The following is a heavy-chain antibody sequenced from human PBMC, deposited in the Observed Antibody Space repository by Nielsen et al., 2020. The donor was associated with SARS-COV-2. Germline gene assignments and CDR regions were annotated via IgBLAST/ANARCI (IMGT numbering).Heavy chain of an antibody. V-gene: IGHV5-51*01. J-gene: IGHJ6*02. CDR1: GYSFTSHW. D-gene: IGHD2-21*02. CDR2: IYPGDSDT. Sequence: GESLKISCKGSGYSFTSHWISWVRQMPGKGLEWMGVIYPGDSDTRYSPSFQGQVTISADKSSGTAYLQWSSLKASDTAMYYCARQGKGSYCGGDCYQASMDVWGQGTTVTVSS. CDR3: ARQGKGSYCGGDCYQASMDV.